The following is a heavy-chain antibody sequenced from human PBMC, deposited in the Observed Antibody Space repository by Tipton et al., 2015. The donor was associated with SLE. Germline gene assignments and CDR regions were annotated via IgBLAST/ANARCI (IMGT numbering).Heavy chain of an antibody. Sequence: GSLRLSCAASGFTFGSHWMSWVRQAPGKGLEWVANIKQDGSAKYYLDSVKGRFTISRDNAKNSMYLQMDSLRAEDTAVYYCAKGSAAGRPYYFDYWGQGTLVTVSS. V-gene: IGHV3-7*03. CDR2: IKQDGSAK. CDR3: AKGSAAGRPYYFDY. D-gene: IGHD6-13*01. J-gene: IGHJ4*02. CDR1: GFTFGSHW.